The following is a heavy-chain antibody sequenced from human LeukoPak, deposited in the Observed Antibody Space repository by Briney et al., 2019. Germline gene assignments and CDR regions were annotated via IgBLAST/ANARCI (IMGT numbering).Heavy chain of an antibody. CDR3: AKWAARGNGLPRSHFDY. CDR2: ISGSGRTT. J-gene: IGHJ4*02. D-gene: IGHD4-23*01. CDR1: GFTFSSYA. Sequence: GGSLRLSCAASGFTFSSYAMSWVRQAPGKRLEWVSIISGSGRTTDYADSVKGRFTISRDNSKDTLYLQMNSLRADDTALYYCAKWAARGNGLPRSHFDYWGQGTLVTVSS. V-gene: IGHV3-23*01.